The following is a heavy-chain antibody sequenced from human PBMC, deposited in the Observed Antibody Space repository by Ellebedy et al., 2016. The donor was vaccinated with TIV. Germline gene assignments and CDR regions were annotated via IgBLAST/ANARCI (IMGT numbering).Heavy chain of an antibody. CDR1: GFTFSTYW. CDR2: INQDGSQK. D-gene: IGHD3-10*01. J-gene: IGHJ4*02. CDR3: ARAVGGSGSY. Sequence: GGSLRLXCAASGFTFSTYWMSWVRQAPGKGLEWVANINQDGSQKYYVDSVKGRFTISRDNAKNSLYLQMNSLSAEDTAVYYCARAVGGSGSYWGQGTLVTVSP. V-gene: IGHV3-7*01.